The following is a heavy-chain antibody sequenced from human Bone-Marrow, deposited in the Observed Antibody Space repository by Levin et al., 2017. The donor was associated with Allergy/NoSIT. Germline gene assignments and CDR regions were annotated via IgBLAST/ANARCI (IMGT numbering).Heavy chain of an antibody. CDR2: ISDSGST. Sequence: SETLSLTCTVSGGSISSGTFYWSWIRQPAGKGLEWIGRISDSGSTNFNPSLKSRVSISVDTSKSQFSLRLNSVNAADAAVYYCARDRRGFTYGPSDDNSYFYMDVWGKGTTVTVSS. J-gene: IGHJ6*03. CDR3: ARDRRGFTYGPSDDNSYFYMDV. CDR1: GGSISSGTFY. D-gene: IGHD5-18*01. V-gene: IGHV4-61*02.